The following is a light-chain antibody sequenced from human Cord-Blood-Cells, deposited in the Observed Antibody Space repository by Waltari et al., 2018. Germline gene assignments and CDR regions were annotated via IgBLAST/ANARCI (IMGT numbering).Light chain of an antibody. CDR2: AAS. CDR1: QSISSY. J-gene: IGKJ4*01. CDR3: QQGYSTPLT. V-gene: IGKV1-39*01. Sequence: DIQMTQSPSSLSASVGDRVTITCRASQSISSYLNWYQQKPGKAPKILIYAASSLQSGVPSRFSGSGSGTDFTLTISRLQPEDFATYYCQQGYSTPLTFGGGTKVEMK.